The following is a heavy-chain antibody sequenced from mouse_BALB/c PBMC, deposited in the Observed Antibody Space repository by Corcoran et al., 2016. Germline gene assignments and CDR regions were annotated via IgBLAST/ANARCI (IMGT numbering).Heavy chain of an antibody. CDR2: INPNSGGT. D-gene: IGHD4-1*02. CDR1: GYTFTGYY. CDR3: AREAYSSSWYGNNWFDP. V-gene: IGHV1-72*04. J-gene: IGHJ4*01. Sequence: QVQLVQSGAEVKKPGASVKVSCKASGYTFTGYYMHWVRQAPGQGLEWMGWINPNSGGTNYAQKFQGRVTMTRDTSISTAYMELSRLRSDDTAVYYCAREAYSSSWYGNNWFDPWGQGTLVTVSS.